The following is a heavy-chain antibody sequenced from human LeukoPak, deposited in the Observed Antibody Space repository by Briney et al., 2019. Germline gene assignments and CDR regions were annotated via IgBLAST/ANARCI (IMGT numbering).Heavy chain of an antibody. CDR2: IIPIFGTA. V-gene: IGHV1-69*13. J-gene: IGHJ5*02. Sequence: ASVKVSCKASGGTFSSYPISWVRQAPGQGLEWMGGIIPIFGTANYAQKFQGRVTITADESTSTAYMELSSLRSEDTAVYYCARSLGGGNLVAWFDPWGPGTLVTVSS. CDR1: GGTFSSYP. D-gene: IGHD4-23*01. CDR3: ARSLGGGNLVAWFDP.